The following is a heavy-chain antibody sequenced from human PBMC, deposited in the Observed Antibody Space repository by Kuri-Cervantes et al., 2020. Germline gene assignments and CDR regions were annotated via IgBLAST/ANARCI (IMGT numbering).Heavy chain of an antibody. CDR3: IATAHYYDSGSLFMDV. CDR1: GFTFSSYD. CDR2: IGTAGDT. V-gene: IGHV3-13*01. D-gene: IGHD3-10*01. Sequence: GESLKISFAASGFTFSSYDMHWVRQATGKGLEWVLAIGTAGDTYYPGSVKGRFTISRDNSKNTLYLQMNSLRTEDTAIYYCIATAHYYDSGSLFMDVWGQGTTVTVSS. J-gene: IGHJ6*02.